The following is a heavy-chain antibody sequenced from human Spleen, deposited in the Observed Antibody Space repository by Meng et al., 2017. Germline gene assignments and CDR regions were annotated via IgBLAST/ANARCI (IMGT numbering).Heavy chain of an antibody. D-gene: IGHD4-11*01. J-gene: IGHJ4*02. Sequence: QVRLQQWGAGLLNPSETLSLTCVVSGGSFSDYYWSWIRQPPGKGLEWIGEINHSGSTNYNPSLENRATISVDTSQNNLSLKLSSVTAADSAVYYCARGPTTMAHDFDYWGQGTLVTVSS. CDR3: ARGPTTMAHDFDY. CDR2: INHSGST. CDR1: GGSFSDYY. V-gene: IGHV4-34*01.